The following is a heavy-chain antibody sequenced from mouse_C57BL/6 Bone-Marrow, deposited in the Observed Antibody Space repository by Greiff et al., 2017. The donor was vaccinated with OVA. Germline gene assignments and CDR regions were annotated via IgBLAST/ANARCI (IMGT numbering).Heavy chain of an antibody. J-gene: IGHJ4*01. Sequence: QVQLQQPGAELVKPGASVKLSCKASGYTFTSYWMQWVKQRPGQGLEWIGEIDPSDRYTNYNQKFKGKATLTVDTSSSTAYMQLSSLTSEDSAVYYCARRPCYNAMDYWGQGTAVTVSS. CDR2: IDPSDRYT. CDR1: GYTFTSYW. CDR3: ARRPCYNAMDY. V-gene: IGHV1-50*01. D-gene: IGHD2-12*01.